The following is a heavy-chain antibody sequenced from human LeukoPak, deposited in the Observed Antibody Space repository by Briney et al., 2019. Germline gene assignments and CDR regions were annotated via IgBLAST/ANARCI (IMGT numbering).Heavy chain of an antibody. J-gene: IGHJ5*02. CDR1: GFPFITYN. CDR2: ITGSGGNR. D-gene: IGHD3-16*01. V-gene: IGHV3-23*01. CDR3: AKDDNYIRFLS. Sequence: PGGSLTLSCAVSGFPFITYNMNWVRQAPGKGLEWVSGITGSGGNRYYADSVKGRFTISRDNSKNTLYLQMNSLRAEDTAVYYCAKDDNYIRFLSWGQGTLVTVSS.